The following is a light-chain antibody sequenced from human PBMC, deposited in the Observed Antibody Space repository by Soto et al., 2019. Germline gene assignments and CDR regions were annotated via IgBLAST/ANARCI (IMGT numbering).Light chain of an antibody. CDR2: RNN. CDR3: GSWDSSLSAYV. Sequence: VLTQPPSASGTPGQGVTISCSGSTSNIGSNYVYWYQQLPGTAPKLLIYRNNQRPSGVPDRFSGSKSGTSASLAISGLRSDDEADYYCGSWDSSLSAYVFGTRTAVTVL. CDR1: TSNIGSNY. J-gene: IGLJ1*01. V-gene: IGLV1-47*01.